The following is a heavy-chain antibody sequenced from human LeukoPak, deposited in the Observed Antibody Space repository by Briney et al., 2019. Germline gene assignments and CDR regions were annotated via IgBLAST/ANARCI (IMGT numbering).Heavy chain of an antibody. J-gene: IGHJ4*02. CDR2: IPDNGAYS. CDR1: GFTFSSYT. V-gene: IGHV3-21*01. D-gene: IGHD6-13*01. Sequence: GVSLRLSCAASGFTFSSYTMNWVRQAPGKGLEWVSSIPDNGAYSHHADSVKGRFTISRDNARNSLYLDMHNLGAEDTAVYYCVRGDSRDYWGQGTLVTVSS. CDR3: VRGDSRDY.